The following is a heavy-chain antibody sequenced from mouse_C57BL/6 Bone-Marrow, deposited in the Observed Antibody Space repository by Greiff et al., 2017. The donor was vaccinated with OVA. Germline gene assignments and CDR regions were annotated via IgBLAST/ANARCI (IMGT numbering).Heavy chain of an antibody. V-gene: IGHV6-3*01. D-gene: IGHD3-3*01. J-gene: IGHJ2*01. CDR2: IRLKSDNYAT. CDR1: GFTFSNYW. CDR3: TGGDPIDY. Sequence: EVQVVESGGGLVQPGGSMKLSCVASGFTFSNYWMNWVRQSPEKGLEWVAQIRLKSDNYATHYAESVKGRFTISRDESKSSVYLQVYNLRAEDTRIYYCTGGDPIDYWGQGTTRTVSS.